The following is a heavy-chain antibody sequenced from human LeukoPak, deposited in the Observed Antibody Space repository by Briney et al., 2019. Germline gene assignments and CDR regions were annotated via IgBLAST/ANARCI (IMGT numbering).Heavy chain of an antibody. CDR1: GGTFSSYA. V-gene: IGHV1-69*06. J-gene: IGHJ4*02. D-gene: IGHD3-22*01. CDR3: ARGYDSSGYYYGY. Sequence: GASVKVSCKASGGTFSSYAISWVRQAPGQGLEWMGGIIPIFGTANYAQKFQGRVTITADKSTSTAYMGLSSLRSEDTAVYYCARGYDSSGYYYGYWGQGTLVTVSS. CDR2: IIPIFGTA.